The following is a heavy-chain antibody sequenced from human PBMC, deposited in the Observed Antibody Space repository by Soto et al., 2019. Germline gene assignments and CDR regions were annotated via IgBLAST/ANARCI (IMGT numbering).Heavy chain of an antibody. CDR2: IIPIFGTA. D-gene: IGHD3-9*01. J-gene: IGHJ4*02. Sequence: SVKVSFKASGGTFSSYAISWVRQAPGQGLEWMGGIIPIFGTANYAQKFQGRVTITADESTSTAYMELSSLRSEDTAVYYCAREYYDILTGYYSGLYYFDYWGQGTLVTVSS. V-gene: IGHV1-69*13. CDR3: AREYYDILTGYYSGLYYFDY. CDR1: GGTFSSYA.